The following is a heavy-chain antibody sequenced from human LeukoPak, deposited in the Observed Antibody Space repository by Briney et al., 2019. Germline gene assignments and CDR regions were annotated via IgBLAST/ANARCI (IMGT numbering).Heavy chain of an antibody. CDR2: INHSGST. V-gene: IGHV4-34*01. J-gene: IGHJ4*02. D-gene: IGHD3-22*01. CDR3: ARDLGGDYYDSSGYYYPFDY. CDR1: GGSFSGYY. Sequence: PSETLSLTCAVYGGSFSGYYWSWIRQPPGKGLEWIGEINHSGSTNYNPSLKSRVTISVDTSKNQFSLKLSSVTAADTAVYYCARDLGGDYYDSSGYYYPFDYWGQGTLVTVSS.